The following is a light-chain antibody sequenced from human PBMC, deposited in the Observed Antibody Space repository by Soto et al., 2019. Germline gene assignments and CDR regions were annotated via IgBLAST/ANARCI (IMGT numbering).Light chain of an antibody. V-gene: IGKV1-12*01. CDR3: QQAYSFPIT. CDR1: QTISSW. J-gene: IGKJ5*01. CDR2: AAS. Sequence: SQMTQSTSTLSGSVGDRVTITCRASQTISSWLAWYQQKPGNAPKILIFAASSLQSGVPSRFSGSGSGTDFTLTISNLQPADFATYYCQQAYSFPITFGQGTRLEIK.